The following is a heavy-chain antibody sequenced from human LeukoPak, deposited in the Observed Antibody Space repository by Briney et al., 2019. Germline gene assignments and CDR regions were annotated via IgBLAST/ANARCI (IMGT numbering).Heavy chain of an antibody. D-gene: IGHD4-17*01. CDR2: IRYDGSKK. CDR1: GITFRSYG. V-gene: IGHV3-30*02. CDR3: AKSRGVTSVTTGGFFDY. Sequence: GGSLRLSCAASGITFRSYGMQWGRQAPGKGLEGVAFIRYDGSKKYYADSVKGRFNISRDNSKNTLYLQMNSLRADDTAVYYCAKSRGVTSVTTGGFFDYWGQGILVTVSS. J-gene: IGHJ4*02.